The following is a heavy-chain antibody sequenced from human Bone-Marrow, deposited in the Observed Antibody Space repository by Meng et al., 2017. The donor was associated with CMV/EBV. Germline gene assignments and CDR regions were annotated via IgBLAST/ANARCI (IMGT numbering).Heavy chain of an antibody. CDR2: IGASGDT. CDR1: GFTFSSYD. Sequence: GESLKISCAASGFTFSSYDMHWVRQPTGKGLEWVSTIGASGDTYYPGSVKGRFTISRENAKNSLYLQMNSLRAEDTAVYYCAKADGIVVVPAATFDYWGQGTLVTVSS. J-gene: IGHJ4*02. V-gene: IGHV3-13*01. CDR3: AKADGIVVVPAATFDY. D-gene: IGHD2-2*01.